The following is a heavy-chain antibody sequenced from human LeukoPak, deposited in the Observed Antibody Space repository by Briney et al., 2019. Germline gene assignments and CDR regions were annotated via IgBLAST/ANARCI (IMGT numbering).Heavy chain of an antibody. D-gene: IGHD6-19*01. J-gene: IGHJ4*02. V-gene: IGHV3-33*01. CDR1: GFTFSSYG. Sequence: GRSLRLSCAASGFTFSSYGMHWVRQAPGKGLEWVAVIWYDGSNKYYADSVKGRFTISRDNSKNTLYLQMNCLRAEDTAVYYCARFRGVAGTSPFDYWGQGTLVTVSS. CDR2: IWYDGSNK. CDR3: ARFRGVAGTSPFDY.